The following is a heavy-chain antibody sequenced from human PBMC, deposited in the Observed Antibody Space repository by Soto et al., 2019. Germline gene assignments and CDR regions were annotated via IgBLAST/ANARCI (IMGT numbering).Heavy chain of an antibody. Sequence: QVQLHVSGPGLLKPSGTLSLTCAVSVGSISSSNWWSWVRQTPGQGLEWIGEIYHSGSTNYNPSLTSRVTIAVDKSKNQFSLKLSSVTAADTAVYYCAIRTTVTTRLGYWGQGTVVTVSS. V-gene: IGHV4-4*02. CDR1: VGSISSSNW. D-gene: IGHD4-17*01. CDR3: AIRTTVTTRLGY. J-gene: IGHJ4*02. CDR2: IYHSGST.